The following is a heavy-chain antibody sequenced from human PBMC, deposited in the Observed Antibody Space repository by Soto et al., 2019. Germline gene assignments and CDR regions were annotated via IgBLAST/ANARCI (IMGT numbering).Heavy chain of an antibody. D-gene: IGHD3-16*01. CDR2: ISYDGSNK. J-gene: IGHJ6*02. CDR3: ARDWVDGSRYYYYYYGMDV. V-gene: IGHV3-30-3*01. CDR1: GCTFISYA. Sequence: GGSLRVSWAAAGCTFISYARRWVSQAQGKGLEWVAVISYDGSNKYYADSVKGRFTISRDNSKNTLYLQMNSLRAEDTAVYYCARDWVDGSRYYYYYYGMDVWGQGTTVTVSS.